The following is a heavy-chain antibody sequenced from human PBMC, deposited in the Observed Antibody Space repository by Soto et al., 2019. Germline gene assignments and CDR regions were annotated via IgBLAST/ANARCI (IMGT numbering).Heavy chain of an antibody. V-gene: IGHV1-46*01. Sequence: ASVKVSCKASGYTFTSYYMHWVRQAPGQGLEWMGIINPSGGSTSYAQKFQGRVTMTRDTSTSTVYMELSSLRSEDTAVYYCARAHYDYVWGSYRYAPNYFDYWGQGTLVTV. CDR1: GYTFTSYY. J-gene: IGHJ4*02. CDR2: INPSGGST. CDR3: ARAHYDYVWGSYRYAPNYFDY. D-gene: IGHD3-16*02.